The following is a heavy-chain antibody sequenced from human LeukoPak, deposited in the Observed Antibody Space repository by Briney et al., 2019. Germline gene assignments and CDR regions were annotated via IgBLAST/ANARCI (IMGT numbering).Heavy chain of an antibody. D-gene: IGHD3-16*02. CDR3: ARSALGKLSFSDY. J-gene: IGHJ4*02. Sequence: PSETLSLTCAVSGDSISSSNWWSWVRQPPGKGLEWIGEIYHSGSTNYNPSLKSRVTISVDKSKNQLSLNLSSVTAADTAVYYCARSALGKLSFSDYWGQGTLVTVSS. CDR2: IYHSGST. V-gene: IGHV4-4*02. CDR1: GDSISSSNW.